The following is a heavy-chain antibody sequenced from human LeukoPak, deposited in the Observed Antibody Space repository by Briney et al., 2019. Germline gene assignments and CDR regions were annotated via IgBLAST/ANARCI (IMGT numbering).Heavy chain of an antibody. CDR1: GGSISSYY. CDR3: ARSSTVKMAFDI. V-gene: IGHV4-59*01. J-gene: IGHJ3*02. CDR2: IYYSGST. Sequence: SETLSLTCTVSGGSISSYYWSWIRQPPGKELEWIGYIYYSGSTNYNPSLKSRVTISVDTSKNQFSLKLSSVTAADTAVYYCARSSTVKMAFDIWGQGTMVTVSS.